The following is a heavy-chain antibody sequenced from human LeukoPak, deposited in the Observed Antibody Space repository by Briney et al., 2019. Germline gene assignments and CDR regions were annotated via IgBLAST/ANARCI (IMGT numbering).Heavy chain of an antibody. Sequence: GESLKISCKGSGYSFTSYWSGGVRQMPGKGLEWMWMIYPGDSDTRYSPSFQGQVTISVDKTISTAYLQWSSLKASDNAMYYCARREGSGSYYVGAFDIWGQGTMVTVSS. J-gene: IGHJ3*02. CDR2: IYPGDSDT. CDR3: ARREGSGSYYVGAFDI. D-gene: IGHD3-10*01. CDR1: GYSFTSYW. V-gene: IGHV5-51*01.